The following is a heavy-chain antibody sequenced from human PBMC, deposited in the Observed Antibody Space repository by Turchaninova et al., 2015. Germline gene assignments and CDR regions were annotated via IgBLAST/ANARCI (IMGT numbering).Heavy chain of an antibody. CDR3: ARRDMAVAGLGAFDI. Sequence: QITLKESGPPLVQPTQTLPLTCTFPGFSLSTKGVGVGWIPQPPGKALEWLALIYWDGDKRYDLSLKSRLTITKDTSKNQVVLTMTNMDPVDTATYYCARRDMAVAGLGAFDIWGQGTMVTVSS. V-gene: IGHV2-5*05. J-gene: IGHJ3*02. D-gene: IGHD6-19*01. CDR2: IYWDGDK. CDR1: GFSLSTKGVG.